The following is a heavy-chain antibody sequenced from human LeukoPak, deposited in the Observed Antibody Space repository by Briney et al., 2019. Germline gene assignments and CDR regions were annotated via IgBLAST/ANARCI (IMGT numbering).Heavy chain of an antibody. CDR1: GFTFSNHA. V-gene: IGHV3-23*01. D-gene: IGHD3-16*01. CDR3: AKGTPTLDC. Sequence: GGSLRLSCAASGFTFSNHAMNWVRQAPGQGLEWVSLVSATGDSTYYADSVRGRFTISRDNSKDMVFLQMNSLRAEDAAVYFCAKGTPTLDCWGQGTRVTVSS. J-gene: IGHJ4*02. CDR2: VSATGDST.